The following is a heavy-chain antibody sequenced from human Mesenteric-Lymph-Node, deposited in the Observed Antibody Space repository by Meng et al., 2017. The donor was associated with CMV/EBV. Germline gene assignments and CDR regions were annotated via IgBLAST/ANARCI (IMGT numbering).Heavy chain of an antibody. CDR3: SRLVIYEAYFDY. CDR1: GGSISNYY. V-gene: IGHV4-59*01. J-gene: IGHJ4*02. D-gene: IGHD5/OR15-5a*01. CDR2: IYYSSSS. Sequence: SETLSLTCTVSGGSISNYYWSWIRQPPGKGLEWIGYIYYSSSSNYNPSLKSRVTISVDTSKNQFSLKLSSVTAADTAVYYCSRLVIYEAYFDYWGQGTLVTVSS.